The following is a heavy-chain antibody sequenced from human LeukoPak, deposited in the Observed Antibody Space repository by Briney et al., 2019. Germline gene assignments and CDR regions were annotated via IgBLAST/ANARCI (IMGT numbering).Heavy chain of an antibody. CDR1: GYTLTELS. Sequence: SVKVSCKVSGYTLTELSMHWVRQAPGKGLEWMGRIIPIFGTANYAQKFQGRVTITTDESTSTAYMELSSLRSEDTAVYYCARVTGEVGAFDIWGQGTMVTVSS. D-gene: IGHD7-27*01. J-gene: IGHJ3*02. CDR2: IIPIFGTA. V-gene: IGHV1-69*05. CDR3: ARVTGEVGAFDI.